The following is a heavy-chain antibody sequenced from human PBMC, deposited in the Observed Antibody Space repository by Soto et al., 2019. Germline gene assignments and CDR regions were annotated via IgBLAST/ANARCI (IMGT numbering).Heavy chain of an antibody. CDR2: IIPIFGTA. CDR3: ARKKGYCSSTSCYLNYYYGMGV. V-gene: IGHV1-69*13. CDR1: GGTFSSYA. J-gene: IGHJ6*02. D-gene: IGHD2-2*01. Sequence: VASVKVSCKASGGTFSSYAISWVRQAPGQGLEWMGGIIPIFGTANYAQKFQGRVTITADESTSTAYMELSSLRSEDTAVYYCARKKGYCSSTSCYLNYYYGMGVWGQGTTVTVSS.